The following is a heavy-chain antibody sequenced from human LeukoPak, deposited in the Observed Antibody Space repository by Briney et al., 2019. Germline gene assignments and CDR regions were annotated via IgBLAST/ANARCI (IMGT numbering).Heavy chain of an antibody. J-gene: IGHJ4*02. V-gene: IGHV3-30*18. CDR3: AKDSRYFDWLLVF. Sequence: PGGSLRLSCAASGFTFSSYGMHWVRQAPGKGLEWVAVISYDGSNKYYADSVEGRSTISRDNSKNTLYLQMNSLRAEDTAVYYCAKDSRYFDWLLVFWGQGTLVTVSS. D-gene: IGHD3-9*01. CDR1: GFTFSSYG. CDR2: ISYDGSNK.